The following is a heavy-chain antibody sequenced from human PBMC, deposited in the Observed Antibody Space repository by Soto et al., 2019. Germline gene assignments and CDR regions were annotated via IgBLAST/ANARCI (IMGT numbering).Heavy chain of an antibody. Sequence: QVQLQESGPRLVKPSETLSLTCTVSGGSISSYFWSWTRQPPGEGLEWIGYIFYSGTTNYSPSLKSRVTMSLGTAKNQFSLNLTSVTAADTAVYYCARGRGGTYDAFDIWGQGTMVTVSS. CDR1: GGSISSYF. J-gene: IGHJ3*02. CDR3: ARGRGGTYDAFDI. D-gene: IGHD1-26*01. CDR2: IFYSGTT. V-gene: IGHV4-59*01.